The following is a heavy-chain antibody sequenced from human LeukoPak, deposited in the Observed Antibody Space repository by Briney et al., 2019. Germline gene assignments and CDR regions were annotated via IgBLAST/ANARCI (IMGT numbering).Heavy chain of an antibody. CDR1: GYSFTSYW. CDR3: ARQFCSGGSCQNWFDP. V-gene: IGHV5-51*01. J-gene: IGHJ5*02. D-gene: IGHD2-15*01. Sequence: GESLKISCKASGYSFTSYWIAWVRQMPGKGLEWMGIIYPGDSDTRYSPSFQGQVTISADNSISTAYLQWSSLKASDTAMYYCARQFCSGGSCQNWFDPWGQGTLVTVSS. CDR2: IYPGDSDT.